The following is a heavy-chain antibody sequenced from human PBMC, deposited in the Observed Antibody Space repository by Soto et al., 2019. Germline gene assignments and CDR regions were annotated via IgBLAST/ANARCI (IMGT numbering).Heavy chain of an antibody. CDR1: GGSVSSGSYY. CDR3: ARDLGYSSGWYYFDY. V-gene: IGHV4-61*01. CDR2: IYYSGST. Sequence: QVQLQESGPGLVKPSETLSLTCTVSGGSVSSGSYYWSWIRQPPGKGLEWIGYIYYSGSTNYNPSLKRRVTISVDTSKNQFALKLSSVTAADTAVYYCARDLGYSSGWYYFDYWGQGTLVTVSS. D-gene: IGHD6-19*01. J-gene: IGHJ4*02.